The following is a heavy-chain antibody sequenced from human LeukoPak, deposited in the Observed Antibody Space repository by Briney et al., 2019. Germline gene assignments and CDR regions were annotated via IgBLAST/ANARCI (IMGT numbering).Heavy chain of an antibody. V-gene: IGHV1-18*01. CDR1: GYTFTSYG. J-gene: IGHJ4*02. CDR3: ARDSRIQLWKSLPFDY. Sequence: ASVKVSCKASGYTFTSYGISWVRQAPGQGLEWMGWISAYNGNTNYAQKLQGRVTMTTDTSTSTAYMELRSLRSDDTAVYYCARDSRIQLWKSLPFDYWGQGTLVTVSS. D-gene: IGHD5-18*01. CDR2: ISAYNGNT.